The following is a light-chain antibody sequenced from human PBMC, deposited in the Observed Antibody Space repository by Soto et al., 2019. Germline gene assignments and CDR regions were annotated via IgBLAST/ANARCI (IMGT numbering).Light chain of an antibody. J-gene: IGKJ4*01. Sequence: DIQMPQSPSTLSASVGDRVTITCRASQSISSWLAWYQQKPGKAPKLLIYDASSLESGVPSRFSGSGSGTEFTLTISSLQPEDFATYYCLQHNSFPLTFGGGAKVDIK. CDR3: LQHNSFPLT. CDR1: QSISSW. CDR2: DAS. V-gene: IGKV1-5*01.